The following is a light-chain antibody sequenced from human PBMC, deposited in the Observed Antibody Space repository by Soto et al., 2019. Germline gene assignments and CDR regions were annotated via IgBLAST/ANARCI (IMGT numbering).Light chain of an antibody. Sequence: EIVLTQSPATLSLSPGGGATLSCRASHFIGNSFAWYHRRPGQAPRLLIFGASIRVKGIPDRFIGSGSGTDFTLTISRLEPEDFAVYYCQHYVTSLTTFGHGSKV. CDR1: HFIGNS. V-gene: IGKV3-20*01. CDR3: QHYVTSLTT. CDR2: GAS. J-gene: IGKJ1*01.